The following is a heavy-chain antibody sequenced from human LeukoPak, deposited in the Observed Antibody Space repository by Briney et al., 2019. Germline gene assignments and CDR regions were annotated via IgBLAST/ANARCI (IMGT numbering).Heavy chain of an antibody. CDR1: GYTFTSYG. CDR3: ARDSPNYYDSSGSDY. V-gene: IGHV1-18*01. D-gene: IGHD3-22*01. Sequence: ASVKVSCKASGYTFTSYGFSWVRQAPGQGLEWMGWISGYNGNTNYAQKLQGRVTMTTDTSTSTAYMELRSLRSDDTAVYYCARDSPNYYDSSGSDYWGQGTLVTVSS. CDR2: ISGYNGNT. J-gene: IGHJ4*02.